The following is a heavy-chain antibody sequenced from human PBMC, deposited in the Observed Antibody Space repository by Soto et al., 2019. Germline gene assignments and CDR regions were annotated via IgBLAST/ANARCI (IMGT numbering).Heavy chain of an antibody. CDR2: ISWNSRNI. CDR1: GFRFEDYG. Sequence: EVQLVESGGGLVQPGRSQRFSCAASGFRFEDYGMHWVRQAPGKGLEWVSSISWNSRNIAYADSVKGRFTVSRDNAKNSMYLHMNSLRPEDTALYYCAKDISRYQLVLITEGMDVWGQGTTVTVSS. V-gene: IGHV3-9*01. J-gene: IGHJ6*02. CDR3: AKDISRYQLVLITEGMDV. D-gene: IGHD3-10*01.